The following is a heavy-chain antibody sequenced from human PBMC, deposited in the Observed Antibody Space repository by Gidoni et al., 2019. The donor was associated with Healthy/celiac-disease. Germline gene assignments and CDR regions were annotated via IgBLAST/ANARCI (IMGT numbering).Heavy chain of an antibody. CDR1: GFPVSSNY. CDR3: ASDIVVVPAALPRYYGMDV. CDR2: IYSGGST. D-gene: IGHD2-2*01. V-gene: IGHV3-53*01. Sequence: EVQLVESGGGLIQPGGSLRLSCAASGFPVSSNYMSWVRQAPGKGLEWVSVIYSGGSTYYADSVKGRFTISRDNSKNTLYLQMNSLRAEDTAVYYCASDIVVVPAALPRYYGMDVWGQGTTVTVSS. J-gene: IGHJ6*02.